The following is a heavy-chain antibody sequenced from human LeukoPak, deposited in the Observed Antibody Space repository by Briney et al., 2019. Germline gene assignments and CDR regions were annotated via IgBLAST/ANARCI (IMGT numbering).Heavy chain of an antibody. CDR1: GFTFSDYY. CDR2: ISSSVNTI. D-gene: IGHD1-26*01. CDR3: ARLARWAYYFDS. J-gene: IGHJ4*02. Sequence: GGSLRLSCAASGFTFSDYYMSWIRQAPGKGLEWLSYISSSVNTIYYADSGKGRFTISRDNAKNSLYLQMNSLRADDTAVYYCARLARWAYYFDSWGQGTLVAVSS. V-gene: IGHV3-11*01.